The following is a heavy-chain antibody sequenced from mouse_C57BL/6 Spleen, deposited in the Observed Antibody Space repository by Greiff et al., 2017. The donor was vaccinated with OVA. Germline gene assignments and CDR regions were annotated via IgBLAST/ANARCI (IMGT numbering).Heavy chain of an antibody. D-gene: IGHD1-1*01. Sequence: VQLQQPGAELVRPGSSVKLSCKASGYTFTSYWMHWVKQRPIQGLEWIGNIDPSDSETHYNQKFKDKATLTVDKSSSTAYMQLSSLTSEDSAVYYCARKTTVGVDYWGQGTTLTVSS. J-gene: IGHJ2*01. CDR3: ARKTTVGVDY. CDR1: GYTFTSYW. V-gene: IGHV1-52*01. CDR2: IDPSDSET.